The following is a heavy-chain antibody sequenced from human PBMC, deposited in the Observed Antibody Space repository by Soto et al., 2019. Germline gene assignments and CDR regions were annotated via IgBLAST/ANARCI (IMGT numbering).Heavy chain of an antibody. V-gene: IGHV3-7*03. D-gene: IGHD5-12*01. J-gene: IGHJ4*02. Sequence: VGSLRLSCAASGFTFSSYWMSWVRQAPGKGLEWVANMKQDGSEKYYVDSVKGRFTISRDNAKNSLYLQMNSLRAEDTAVYYCARDSPIVATTKYYFDYWGQGTLVTVSS. CDR1: GFTFSSYW. CDR3: ARDSPIVATTKYYFDY. CDR2: MKQDGSEK.